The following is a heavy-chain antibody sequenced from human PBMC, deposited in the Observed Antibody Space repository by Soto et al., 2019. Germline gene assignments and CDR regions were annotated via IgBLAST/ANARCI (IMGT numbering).Heavy chain of an antibody. J-gene: IGHJ5*02. CDR1: GFTFSSYG. D-gene: IGHD3-9*01. CDR2: IWYDGSNK. V-gene: IGHV3-33*01. CDR3: ARDLHILTGYYTATVGWFDP. Sequence: QVQLVECGGGVVQPGRSLRLSCAASGFTFSSYGMHWVRQAPGKGLEWVAVIWYDGSNKYYADSVKGRFTISRDNSKNTLYLQMNSLRAEDTAVYYCARDLHILTGYYTATVGWFDPWGQGTLVTVSS.